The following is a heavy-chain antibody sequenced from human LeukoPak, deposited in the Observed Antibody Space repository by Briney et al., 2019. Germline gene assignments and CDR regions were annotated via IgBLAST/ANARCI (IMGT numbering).Heavy chain of an antibody. J-gene: IGHJ4*02. V-gene: IGHV3-23*01. CDR3: AKDREWELLDSVAIDY. CDR1: GFTFSSYA. CDR2: ISGSGGST. Sequence: GGSLRLSCAASGFTFSSYAMSWVRQAPGKGLEWVSAISGSGGSTYYADSGKGRFTISRDNSKNTLYLQMNSLRAEDTAVYYCAKDREWELLDSVAIDYWGQGTLVTVSS. D-gene: IGHD1-26*01.